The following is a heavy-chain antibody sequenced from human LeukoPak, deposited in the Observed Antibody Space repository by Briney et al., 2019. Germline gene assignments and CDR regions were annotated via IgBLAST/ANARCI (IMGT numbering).Heavy chain of an antibody. CDR3: AREAGGSYFPPPYYFDY. V-gene: IGHV1-46*01. J-gene: IGHJ4*02. CDR2: INPSGGST. D-gene: IGHD1-26*01. Sequence: GASVKVSCKASGYTFTSYYMHWVRQAPGQGLEWMGIINPSGGSTSYAQKFQGRVTMTRDTSTSTVYMELSSLRSEDTAVYYCAREAGGSYFPPPYYFDYWGQGTLVTVSS. CDR1: GYTFTSYY.